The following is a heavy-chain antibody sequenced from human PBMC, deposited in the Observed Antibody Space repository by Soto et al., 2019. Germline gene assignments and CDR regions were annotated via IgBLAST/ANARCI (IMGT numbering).Heavy chain of an antibody. D-gene: IGHD1-26*01. J-gene: IGHJ4*02. CDR1: GFTFSSAA. CDR3: AKTRESGIYFYFDS. V-gene: IGHV3-23*01. Sequence: GGSLRLSCAASGFTFSSAAVSWLRQAPGKGLEWVSTLSGSGDTTYYADSVKGRFTISRGNSKNTLYLQMNSLRAEDTALYYCAKTRESGIYFYFDSWGQGALVTVST. CDR2: LSGSGDTT.